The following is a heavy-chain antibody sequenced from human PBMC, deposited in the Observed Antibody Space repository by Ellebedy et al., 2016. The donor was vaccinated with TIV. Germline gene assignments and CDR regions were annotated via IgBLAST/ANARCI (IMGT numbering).Heavy chain of an antibody. CDR1: GYTFTSYG. J-gene: IGHJ4*02. CDR2: ISAYNGNT. Sequence: ASVKVSCXASGYTFTSYGISWVRQAPGQGLEWMGWISAYNGNTNYAQKLQGRVTMTTDTSTSTAYMELSSLRSEDTAVYYCAADLNSYSHFDYWGQGTLVTVSS. D-gene: IGHD6-13*01. CDR3: AADLNSYSHFDY. V-gene: IGHV1-18*01.